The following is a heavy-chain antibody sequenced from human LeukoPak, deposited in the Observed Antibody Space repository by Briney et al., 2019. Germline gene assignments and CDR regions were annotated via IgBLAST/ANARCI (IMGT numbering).Heavy chain of an antibody. CDR2: IYYSGST. Sequence: SETLSLTCTVSGGSISSYYWSWIRQPPGKGLEWIGYIYYSGSTNYNPSFKSRVTISVDTSKNQSSLKLSSVTAADTAVYYCARETAAGTLGYWGQGTLVTVSS. V-gene: IGHV4-59*01. CDR3: ARETAAGTLGY. D-gene: IGHD6-13*01. J-gene: IGHJ4*02. CDR1: GGSISSYY.